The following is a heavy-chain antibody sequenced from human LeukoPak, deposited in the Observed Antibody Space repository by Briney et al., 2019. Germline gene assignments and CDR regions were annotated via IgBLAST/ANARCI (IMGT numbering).Heavy chain of an antibody. CDR1: GGSISNYY. D-gene: IGHD6-13*01. CDR3: ARGPGIIHY. V-gene: IGHV4-4*07. J-gene: IGHJ4*02. Sequence: SETLSLTCTVSGGSISNYYWSWIRQPAGKGLEWIGRIYSDGTTNYSPSLKSRVTMSLEMSKNQFSLRLSSVTAADTAVHYCARGPGIIHYWGQGTLVTVSS. CDR2: IYSDGTT.